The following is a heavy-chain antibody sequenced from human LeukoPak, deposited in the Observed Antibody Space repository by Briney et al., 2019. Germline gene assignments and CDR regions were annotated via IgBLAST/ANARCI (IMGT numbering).Heavy chain of an antibody. CDR3: ARSGYSSSWYRTNWYFDL. J-gene: IGHJ2*01. CDR1: GGSISSYY. D-gene: IGHD6-13*01. CDR2: IYYSGST. Sequence: SETLSLTCTVSGGSISSYYWSWIRQPPGKGLEWIGYIYYSGSTNYNPSLKSRVTISVDTSKNQFSLKLSSVTAADTAVYYCARSGYSSSWYRTNWYFDLWGRGTLVTVSS. V-gene: IGHV4-59*01.